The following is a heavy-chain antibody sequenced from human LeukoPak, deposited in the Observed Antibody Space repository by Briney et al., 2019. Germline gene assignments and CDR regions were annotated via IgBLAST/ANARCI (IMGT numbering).Heavy chain of an antibody. CDR3: ARRRCSGGSCSPFDY. CDR2: VYQSGTT. Sequence: SETLSLTCSVSGFPISSGYYWGWIRQSPGKGLEWIGSVYQSGTTHYNPSFQSRLTISVATSKSQFSLKMSSVTAADTAIYYCARRRCSGGSCSPFDYWGQGSQVTVSS. J-gene: IGHJ4*02. D-gene: IGHD2-15*01. CDR1: GFPISSGYY. V-gene: IGHV4-38-2*01.